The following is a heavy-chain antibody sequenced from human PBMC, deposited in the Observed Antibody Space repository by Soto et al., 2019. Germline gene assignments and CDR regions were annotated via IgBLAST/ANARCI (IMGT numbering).Heavy chain of an antibody. Sequence: GSLRLSCAASGFTVSSNYMSWVRQAPGKGLEWVSVIYTGGITYYAASVKGRFTISRDNSENALYLQMNSLRVEDTAVYYCVREAGRGITDGMDVWGQGTTVTVSS. CDR2: IYTGGIT. D-gene: IGHD3-10*01. CDR3: VREAGRGITDGMDV. CDR1: GFTVSSNY. V-gene: IGHV3-53*01. J-gene: IGHJ6*02.